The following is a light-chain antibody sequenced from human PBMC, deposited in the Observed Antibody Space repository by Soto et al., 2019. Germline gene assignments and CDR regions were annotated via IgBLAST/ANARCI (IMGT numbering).Light chain of an antibody. CDR2: GPA. V-gene: IGKV3-15*01. J-gene: IGKJ5*01. CDR1: QSVSGD. Sequence: VMTQSPDSLAVSLGERATLSCRASQSVSGDLAWYQQKPGQSPRLLIYGPATRATGIPARFSGSGSGTEFTLTISSLQSEDFAVYYCQQYNNWPPITFGQGTRLE. CDR3: QQYNNWPPIT.